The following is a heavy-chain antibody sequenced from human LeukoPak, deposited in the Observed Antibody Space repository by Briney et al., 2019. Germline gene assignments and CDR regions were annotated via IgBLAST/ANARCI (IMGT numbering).Heavy chain of an antibody. Sequence: SETLSLICAVYGGSFSGYYWSWLRQPPGKGLEWLGEINHSGSTNYNPSLKSRVTISVDTSKNQFSLKLSSVTAADTAVYYCASGYYYDSSGSSSRSYNWFDPWGQGTLVTVSS. J-gene: IGHJ5*02. D-gene: IGHD3-22*01. CDR2: INHSGST. CDR1: GGSFSGYY. CDR3: ASGYYYDSSGSSSRSYNWFDP. V-gene: IGHV4-34*01.